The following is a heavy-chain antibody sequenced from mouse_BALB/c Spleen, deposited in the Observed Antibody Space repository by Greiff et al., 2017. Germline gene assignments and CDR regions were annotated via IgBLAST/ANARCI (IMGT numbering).Heavy chain of an antibody. D-gene: IGHD1-1*01. J-gene: IGHJ2*01. Sequence: DVMLVESGGGLVKPGGSLKLSCAASGFTFSSYAMSWVRQTPEKRLEWVASISSGGSTYYPDSVKGRFTISRDNARNILYLQMSSLRSEDTAMYYCARDYYGRYFDYWGQGTTLTVSS. V-gene: IGHV5-6-5*01. CDR2: ISSGGST. CDR3: ARDYYGRYFDY. CDR1: GFTFSSYA.